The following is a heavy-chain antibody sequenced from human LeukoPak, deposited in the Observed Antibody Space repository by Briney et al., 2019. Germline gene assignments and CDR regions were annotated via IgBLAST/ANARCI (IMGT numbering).Heavy chain of an antibody. D-gene: IGHD3-10*01. J-gene: IGHJ4*02. Sequence: SVKVSCKASGGTFSSYATSWVRQAPGQGLEWMGRIIPILGIANYAQKFQGRVTITADKSTSTAYMELSSLRPEDTAVYYCARDLSGGSAPIDYWGQGTLVTVSS. CDR1: GGTFSSYA. CDR3: ARDLSGGSAPIDY. V-gene: IGHV1-69*04. CDR2: IIPILGIA.